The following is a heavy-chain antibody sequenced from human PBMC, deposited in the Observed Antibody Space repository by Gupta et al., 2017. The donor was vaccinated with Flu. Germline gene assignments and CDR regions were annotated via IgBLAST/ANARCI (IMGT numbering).Heavy chain of an antibody. J-gene: IGHJ5*02. V-gene: IGHV2-5*01. D-gene: IGHD2-15*01. CDR3: AHRTELCSGGSCYDWFDP. CDR2: IYWNGEE. Sequence: IRQPPGKALEWVALIYWNGEERYSTSLYRRLTITKDTSKNQVVLTMTNVDPGDTATYYCAHRTELCSGGSCYDWFDPWGQGTLVTVSS.